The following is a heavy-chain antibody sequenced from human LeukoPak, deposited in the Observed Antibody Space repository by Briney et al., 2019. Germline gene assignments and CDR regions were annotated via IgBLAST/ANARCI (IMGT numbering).Heavy chain of an antibody. CDR2: VRSKADNYAA. D-gene: IGHD2-15*01. J-gene: IGHJ4*02. V-gene: IGHV3-73*01. CDR1: GFIFSDSH. Sequence: PGGSLRLSCAASGFIFSDSHMHWVRQASGKGLEWVGHVRSKADNYAAAYAASVKGRFTISRDDSKNTAYLQMNSLGTEDTAVYYCPRQVASVHDYWGQGILVTVSS. CDR3: PRQVASVHDY.